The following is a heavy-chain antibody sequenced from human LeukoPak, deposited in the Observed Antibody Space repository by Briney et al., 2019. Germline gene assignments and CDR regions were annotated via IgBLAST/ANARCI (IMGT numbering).Heavy chain of an antibody. J-gene: IGHJ4*02. CDR3: ARDGDATMVRVRDY. V-gene: IGHV3-7*03. Sequence: GGALRLSRAASGFTFNSYWMSWVRQAPGKGLEWVGNMNQDGREKYYVESVRGRFNMSRDNAKNSLYLQLNSLRAEDTAVYYCARDGDATMVRVRDYWGQGTLVTVSS. CDR2: MNQDGREK. D-gene: IGHD3-10*01. CDR1: GFTFNSYW.